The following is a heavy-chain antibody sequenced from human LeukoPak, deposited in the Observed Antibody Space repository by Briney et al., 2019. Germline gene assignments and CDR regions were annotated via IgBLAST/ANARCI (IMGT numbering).Heavy chain of an antibody. J-gene: IGHJ5*02. V-gene: IGHV1-2*02. CDR2: INPNSGAT. Sequence: ASVKVSCKASGYTFTGHYMHWVRQAPGQGLEWMGWINPNSGATNYAQKFQGRVTMTRDTSISTAHMELSRLTSDDTAVYYCARTSSLVYPWGQGTLVTVSS. CDR1: GYTFTGHY. CDR3: ARTSSLVYP. D-gene: IGHD2-8*01.